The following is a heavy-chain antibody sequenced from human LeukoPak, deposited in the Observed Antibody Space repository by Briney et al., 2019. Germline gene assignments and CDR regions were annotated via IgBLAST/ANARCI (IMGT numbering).Heavy chain of an antibody. D-gene: IGHD2/OR15-2a*01. CDR1: GGTFSSYA. J-gene: IGHJ6*02. CDR3: AREGNRGMDV. CDR2: IIPILGIA. Sequence: SVKVSCKASGGTFSSYAISWVRQAPGQGLEWMGRIIPILGIANYAQKFQGRVTITPDKSTSTAYMELSSLRSEDTAVYYCAREGNRGMDVWGQGTTVTVSS. V-gene: IGHV1-69*04.